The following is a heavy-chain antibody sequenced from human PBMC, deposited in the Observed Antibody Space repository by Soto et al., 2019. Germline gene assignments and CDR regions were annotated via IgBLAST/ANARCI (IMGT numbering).Heavy chain of an antibody. CDR1: GYTLTELS. D-gene: IGHD3-22*01. CDR3: ATDYAGGYYDSSGLRHTPDAFDI. CDR2: FDPEDGET. J-gene: IGHJ3*02. V-gene: IGHV1-24*01. Sequence: GASVKVSCKVSGYTLTELSMHWVRQAPGKGLEWMGGFDPEDGETIYAQKFQGRVTMTEDTSTDTAYMELSSLRSEDTAVYYCATDYAGGYYDSSGLRHTPDAFDIWGQGTMVTVSS.